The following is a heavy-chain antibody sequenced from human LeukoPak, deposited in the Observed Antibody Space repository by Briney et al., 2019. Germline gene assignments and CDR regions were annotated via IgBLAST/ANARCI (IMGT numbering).Heavy chain of an antibody. V-gene: IGHV3-21*01. CDR3: ARDLGIPDYYGMDV. CDR1: GFTFSSYS. CDR2: ISSSNSYI. Sequence: GGSLRLSCAASGFTFSSYSMNWVRQAPGKGLEWVSSISSSNSYIYYADSVKGRFTISRDNAKNSLYLQMNSLRAEDTAVYYCARDLGIPDYYGMDVWGQGTTVTVSS. J-gene: IGHJ6*02.